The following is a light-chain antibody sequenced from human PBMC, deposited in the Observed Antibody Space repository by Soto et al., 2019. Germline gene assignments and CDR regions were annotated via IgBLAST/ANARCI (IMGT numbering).Light chain of an antibody. V-gene: IGLV2-14*01. CDR1: MRDIGAYNL. J-gene: IGLJ2*01. CDR3: SSFTSRSSLI. Sequence: ALTQPASVSGSPGQSITIFCAGTMRDIGAYNLVSWYQQHPGRAPQLIIYEVRNRPSGSSFRFSGSKSGNTASLTISGLQAEDEADYYCSSFTSRSSLIFGGGTKVTVL. CDR2: EVR.